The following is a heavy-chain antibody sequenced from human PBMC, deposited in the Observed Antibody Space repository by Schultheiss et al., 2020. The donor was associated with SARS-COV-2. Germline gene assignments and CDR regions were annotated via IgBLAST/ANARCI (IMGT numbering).Heavy chain of an antibody. J-gene: IGHJ4*02. CDR2: MYFSGST. CDR3: ARAGHDFDY. D-gene: IGHD1-14*01. V-gene: IGHV4-31*02. Sequence: SQTLSLTCTVSGGSISSGGYYWSWIRQHPGKGLEWIGHMYFSGSTYYNPSLKSRATISVDTTKNQFSLRLGSVTAADTAVYYCARAGHDFDYWGQGTLVTVSS. CDR1: GGSISSGGYY.